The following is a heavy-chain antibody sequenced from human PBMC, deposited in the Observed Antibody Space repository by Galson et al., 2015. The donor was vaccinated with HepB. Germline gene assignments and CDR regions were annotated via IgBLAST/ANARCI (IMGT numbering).Heavy chain of an antibody. CDR2: ISGSGGTT. D-gene: IGHD2-8*01. CDR3: AKGWSAVFYDMDV. V-gene: IGHV3-23*01. CDR1: GFPFSTYT. J-gene: IGHJ6*02. Sequence: SLRLSCAASGFPFSTYTMSWVRQAPGKGLEWVSAISGSGGTTYYADSVRGRFTISRDNTKRTLYLQMNSLRAEDTAVYYCAKGWSAVFYDMDVWGQGTTVIVSS.